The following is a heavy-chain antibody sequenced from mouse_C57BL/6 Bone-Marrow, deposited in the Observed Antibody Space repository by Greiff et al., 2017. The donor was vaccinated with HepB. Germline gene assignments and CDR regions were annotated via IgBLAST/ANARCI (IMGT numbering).Heavy chain of an antibody. J-gene: IGHJ1*03. D-gene: IGHD1-1*01. CDR1: EYEFPSHD. CDR2: INSDGGST. V-gene: IGHV5-2*01. Sequence: EVMLVESGGGLVQPGESLKLSCESNEYEFPSHDMSWVRKTPEKRLELVAAINSDGGSTYYPDTMERRFIISRDNTKKTLYLQMSSLRSEDTALYYCARSPSTTVVAHWYFDVWGTGTTVTVSS. CDR3: ARSPSTTVVAHWYFDV.